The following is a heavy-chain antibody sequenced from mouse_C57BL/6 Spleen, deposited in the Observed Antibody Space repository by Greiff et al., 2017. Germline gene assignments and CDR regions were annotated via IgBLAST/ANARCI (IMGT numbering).Heavy chain of an antibody. D-gene: IGHD1-1*01. V-gene: IGHV1-82*01. J-gene: IGHJ1*03. CDR1: GYAFRSSW. Sequence: QVQLKESGPELVKPGASVKISCKASGYAFRSSWMNWVKQRPGKGLEWIGRIYPGDGDTKYNGKFKGKATLTADKSSSTAYMQLSSLTSEDSAVYFCARCYYGSSDWYFDVWGTGTTVTVSS. CDR2: IYPGDGDT. CDR3: ARCYYGSSDWYFDV.